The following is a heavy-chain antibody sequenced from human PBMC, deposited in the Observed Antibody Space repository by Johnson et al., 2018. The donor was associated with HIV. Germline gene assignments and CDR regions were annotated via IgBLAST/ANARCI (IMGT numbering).Heavy chain of an antibody. V-gene: IGHV3-11*04. D-gene: IGHD1-26*01. CDR3: AREGVSGSYYDAFDL. J-gene: IGHJ3*01. Sequence: QMQLVESGGGLVKPGGSLRLSCAASGFTFSDYYMSWIRQAPGKGLEWVSYISSSGSTIYYADSVKGRFTISRDNSKNTLFLQMDSLRADDTAVYYCAREGVSGSYYDAFDLWGQGTMVTVSS. CDR2: ISSSGSTI. CDR1: GFTFSDYY.